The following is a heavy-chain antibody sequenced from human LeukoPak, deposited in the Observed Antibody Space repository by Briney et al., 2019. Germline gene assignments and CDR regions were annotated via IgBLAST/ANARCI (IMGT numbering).Heavy chain of an antibody. CDR3: ARERIAVAGTFWFDP. Sequence: PGRSLRLSCAASGFIFSSYAMHWVRQAPGKGLEWVSSISSSSSYIYYADSVKGRFTISRDNAKNSLYLQMNSQRAEDTAVYYCARERIAVAGTFWFDPWGQGTLVTVSS. CDR2: ISSSSSYI. V-gene: IGHV3-21*01. CDR1: GFIFSSYA. D-gene: IGHD6-19*01. J-gene: IGHJ5*02.